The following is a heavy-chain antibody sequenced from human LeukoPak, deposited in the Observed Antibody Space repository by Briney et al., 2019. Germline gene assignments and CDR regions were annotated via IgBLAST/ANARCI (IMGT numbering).Heavy chain of an antibody. CDR3: AKDRCSSIRCYFDY. D-gene: IGHD2-2*01. J-gene: IGHJ4*02. Sequence: GGSLRLSCAASGFIFTSYAMSWVRQAPGKGLEWVSAISGDADSTYYADSVKGRFTISRDNSKNTLYLQMNSLRAEDTAVYYCAKDRCSSIRCYFDYWGQGTLVTVSS. CDR2: ISGDADST. V-gene: IGHV3-23*01. CDR1: GFIFTSYA.